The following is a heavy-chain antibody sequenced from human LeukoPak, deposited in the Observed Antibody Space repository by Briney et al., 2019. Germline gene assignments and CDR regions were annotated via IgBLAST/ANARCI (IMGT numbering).Heavy chain of an antibody. CDR2: ISAYNGNT. V-gene: IGHV1-18*01. D-gene: IGHD3-10*01. J-gene: IGHJ4*02. CDR1: GYTFTSYG. Sequence: ASVKVSCKASGYTFTSYGISWVRQAPGQGLEWMGWISAYNGNTNYAQKLQGRVTMTTDTSTSTAYMELRSLRSDDTAVYYCARGITMVRGVTLVFDYWGQGTLVTVSS. CDR3: ARGITMVRGVTLVFDY.